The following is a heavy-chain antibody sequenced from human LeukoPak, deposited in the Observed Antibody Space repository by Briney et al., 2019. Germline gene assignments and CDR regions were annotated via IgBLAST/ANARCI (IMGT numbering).Heavy chain of an antibody. J-gene: IGHJ4*02. V-gene: IGHV3-30*02. CDR2: IRYDGSNK. D-gene: IGHD6-13*01. Sequence: PRGALRLSCAASEFTFSRYGMHWVRQAPGKGLEWVAFIRYDGSNKYYADSVKGRFTISRDNSKNTLYLQMSSLRAEDTAVYYCAKEPSRTAGYSSSWYGGGFFDYWGQGTLVTVSS. CDR3: AKEPSRTAGYSSSWYGGGFFDY. CDR1: EFTFSRYG.